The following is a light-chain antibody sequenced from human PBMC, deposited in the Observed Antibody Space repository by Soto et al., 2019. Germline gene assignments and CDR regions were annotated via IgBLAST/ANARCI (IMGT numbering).Light chain of an antibody. V-gene: IGKV4-1*01. CDR1: QRVLYSSNNKNY. CDR3: QQYYSTPPYT. J-gene: IGKJ2*01. CDR2: WAS. Sequence: DIVMTQSPDSLAVSLGERATINCKSSQRVLYSSNNKNYLAWYQQKPGQPPKLLIYWASTRESGGPDRFSGSGSGTDFTLTISSLQAEDVAVYYCQQYYSTPPYTFGQGTKLEIK.